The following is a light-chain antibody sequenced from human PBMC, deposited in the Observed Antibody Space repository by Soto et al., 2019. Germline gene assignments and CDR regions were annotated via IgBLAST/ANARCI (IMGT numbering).Light chain of an antibody. Sequence: QSVLTQPASVSGSPGQSITISCTGTSGDVGTYDLVSWYQHHPGAAPKLMIYDVSKRPSGVPYRFSGSKSGNAASLTVSGLQGEDEADYYCSSYAGSSWVFGGGTKLTVL. J-gene: IGLJ3*02. CDR2: DVS. CDR3: SSYAGSSWV. V-gene: IGLV2-14*02. CDR1: SGDVGTYDL.